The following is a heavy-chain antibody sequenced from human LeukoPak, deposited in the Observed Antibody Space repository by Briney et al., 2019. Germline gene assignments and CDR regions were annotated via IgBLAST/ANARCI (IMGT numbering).Heavy chain of an antibody. CDR2: IRYAGSNK. V-gene: IGHV3-30*02. CDR1: GFTFSAYG. D-gene: IGHD4-11*01. Sequence: GGSLRLSCAASGFTFSAYGMHWVRQAPGKGLELVAFIRYAGSNKYYADSVNGRFTISIDNSKNTLYLQMNGLRVEDTAVYYCAKDAAPYSNNSPNWFDPWGQGTLVTVSS. CDR3: AKDAAPYSNNSPNWFDP. J-gene: IGHJ5*02.